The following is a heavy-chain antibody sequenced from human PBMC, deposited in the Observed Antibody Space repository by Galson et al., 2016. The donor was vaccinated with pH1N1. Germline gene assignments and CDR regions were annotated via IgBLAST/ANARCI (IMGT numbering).Heavy chain of an antibody. V-gene: IGHV1-69*04. Sequence: SVKVSCKASGGTFSTYVIIWVRQAPGQGLEWMGRIVPITGVTNYAQKFQDRVTITADESTSTAYMELSSLRSEDTGAYYCAPGGDDYGGNPHWFDPWGQGTLVTVSS. J-gene: IGHJ5*02. CDR2: IVPITGVT. D-gene: IGHD4-23*01. CDR3: APGGDDYGGNPHWFDP. CDR1: GGTFSTYV.